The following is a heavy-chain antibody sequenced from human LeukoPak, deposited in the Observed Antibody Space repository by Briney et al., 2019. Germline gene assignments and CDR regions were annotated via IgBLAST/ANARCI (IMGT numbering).Heavy chain of an antibody. V-gene: IGHV3-7*01. Sequence: GGSLRLSCAASGFTFSSYWMSWVRQAPGKGLEWVANIKQDGSEKYYVDSVKGRFTISRDNAKNSLYLQMTSLRAEDTAVYYCARDVSATGEAFDYWGQGTLVTVSS. CDR2: IKQDGSEK. J-gene: IGHJ4*02. CDR1: GFTFSSYW. CDR3: ARDVSATGEAFDY. D-gene: IGHD3-10*01.